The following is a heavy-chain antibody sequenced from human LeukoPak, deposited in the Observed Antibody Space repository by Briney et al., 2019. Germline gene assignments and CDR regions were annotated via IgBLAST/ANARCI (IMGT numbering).Heavy chain of an antibody. CDR1: GFTFSRYG. CDR2: VRYDGSNK. V-gene: IGHV3-30*02. Sequence: PGGSLRLSCAASGFTFSRYGMHWVRPAPGKGLGWVAFVRYDGSNKYYADSVKGRYTISRDNSKNTLYLQMNSLGAEDTAVYYCAKDLEGDGAFDIWGQGTMVTVSS. CDR3: AKDLEGDGAFDI. J-gene: IGHJ3*02. D-gene: IGHD3-16*01.